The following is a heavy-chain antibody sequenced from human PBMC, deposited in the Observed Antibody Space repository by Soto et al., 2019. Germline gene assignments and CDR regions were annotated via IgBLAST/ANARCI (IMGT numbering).Heavy chain of an antibody. CDR3: AKGGRQWVVTCAFIY. CDR1: GFTFSDYA. D-gene: IGHD6-19*01. V-gene: IGHV3-30*18. J-gene: IGHJ4*02. CDR2: VSHDGRNT. Sequence: VQLVEAGGGVVQPGRSLRLSCAASGFTFSDYAMHWVRQAPGKGLEWVAVVSHDGRNTHYADSVKGRFTISRDSSKNTVSLEMASLRAEDTAVHYCAKGGRQWVVTCAFIYWVEGARVTVSS.